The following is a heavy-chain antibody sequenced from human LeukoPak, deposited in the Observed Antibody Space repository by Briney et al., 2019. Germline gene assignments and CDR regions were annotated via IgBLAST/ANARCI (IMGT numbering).Heavy chain of an antibody. CDR3: ARDPRRYFDWPSFDY. V-gene: IGHV3-30*04. J-gene: IGHJ4*02. CDR2: ISYDGSNK. Sequence: GGSLRLSCAASGFTFSSYAMHWVRQAPGKGLEWVAVISYDGSNKYYADSVKGRFTISRDNSKNTLYLQMNSLRAEDTAVYYCARDPRRYFDWPSFDYWGRGTLVTVSS. D-gene: IGHD3-9*01. CDR1: GFTFSSYA.